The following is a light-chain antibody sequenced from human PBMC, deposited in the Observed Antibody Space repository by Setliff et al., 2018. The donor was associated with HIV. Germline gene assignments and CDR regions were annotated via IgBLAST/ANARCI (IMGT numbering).Light chain of an antibody. J-gene: IGLJ1*01. CDR1: STDIGAYNY. Sequence: QFALTQPPSASGSPGRSVTISCTGTSTDIGAYNYVSWYQQHPGKAPKLIISEVTKRPSGVPDRFSGSKSGNTASLTVSGLQAEDEADYYCSSYGGNNNYVFGTGTKVTVL. CDR2: EVT. V-gene: IGLV2-8*01. CDR3: SSYGGNNNYV.